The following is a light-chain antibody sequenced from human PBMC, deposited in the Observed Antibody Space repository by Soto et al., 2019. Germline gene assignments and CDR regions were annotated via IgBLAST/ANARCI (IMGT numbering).Light chain of an antibody. CDR3: QQRSNWPT. Sequence: EIVMTQSPATLSVSPGERATLSCRASQSVSSNLAWYQQKPGQAPSLLIYGASTRATGVPARFSGSGSGTEFTLTISSLQSEDFAVYYCQQRSNWPTFGQGTKVDIK. V-gene: IGKV3-15*01. CDR2: GAS. J-gene: IGKJ2*01. CDR1: QSVSSN.